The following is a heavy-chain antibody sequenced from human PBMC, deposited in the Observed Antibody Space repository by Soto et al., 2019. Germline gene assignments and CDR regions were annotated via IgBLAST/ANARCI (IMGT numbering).Heavy chain of an antibody. Sequence: GGSLRLSCAASGFTFSDYYMSWIRQAPGKGLEWVSYISSSGSTIYYADSVKGRFTISRDNVKNSLYLQMNSLRAEDTAVYYCARDHGAKLPQELSYYYYMDVWGKGTTVTVSS. CDR1: GFTFSDYY. J-gene: IGHJ6*03. D-gene: IGHD2-15*01. V-gene: IGHV3-11*01. CDR2: ISSSGSTI. CDR3: ARDHGAKLPQELSYYYYMDV.